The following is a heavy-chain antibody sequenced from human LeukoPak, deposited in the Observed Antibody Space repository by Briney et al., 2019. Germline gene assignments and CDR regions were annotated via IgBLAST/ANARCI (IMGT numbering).Heavy chain of an antibody. V-gene: IGHV3-23*01. CDR2: ISGSGSST. D-gene: IGHD6-13*01. J-gene: IGHJ4*02. Sequence: GGSLRLSCVASGFTFSNYGMSWVRQTPGKGLEWVSTISGSGSSTYYADSVEGRFTISRDNSKNTLYLQMNSLRAEDTAVYYCAMNIAAAIDYWGQGTLVTVSS. CDR3: AMNIAAAIDY. CDR1: GFTFSNYG.